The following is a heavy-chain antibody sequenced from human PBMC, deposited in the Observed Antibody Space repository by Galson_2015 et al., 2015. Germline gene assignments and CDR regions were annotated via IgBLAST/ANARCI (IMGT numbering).Heavy chain of an antibody. Sequence: SLRLSCAASGFTFSSYAMHWVRQAPGKGLEWVAVISYDGSNKYYADSVKGRFTISRDNSKNTLYLQMNSLRAEDTAVYYCARSRREGRYNIDLDYWGQGTLVTVSS. CDR1: GFTFSSYA. D-gene: IGHD5-24*01. V-gene: IGHV3-30-3*01. CDR3: ARSRREGRYNIDLDY. CDR2: ISYDGSNK. J-gene: IGHJ4*02.